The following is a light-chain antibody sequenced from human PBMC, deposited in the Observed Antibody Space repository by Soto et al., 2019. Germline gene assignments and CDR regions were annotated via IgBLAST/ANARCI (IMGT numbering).Light chain of an antibody. V-gene: IGLV2-14*01. CDR3: SSYRTGGSYV. Sequence: QSVLTQPASVSGSPGQSITISCTGTSSDVGGYEYVSWYQQYPGKAPKLMIYEVIDRPAGAPRRFSGSKSSNTASLTITGLQAEDEADYYCSSYRTGGSYVFGTGTKVTVL. CDR2: EVI. CDR1: SSDVGGYEY. J-gene: IGLJ1*01.